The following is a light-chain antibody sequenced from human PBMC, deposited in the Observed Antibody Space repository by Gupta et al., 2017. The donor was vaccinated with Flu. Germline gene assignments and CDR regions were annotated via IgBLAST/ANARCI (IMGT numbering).Light chain of an antibody. CDR2: AAS. Sequence: PSSVSAAVGVRVTIRCRASQGIGNWLACPQQRPGKAPKLLIYAASSLQGRVPSRFSGSGSGTEFTLTIISLQAEDFATYYCQQAFNFPYSFGQGTKLELK. CDR1: QGIGNW. V-gene: IGKV1-12*01. CDR3: QQAFNFPYS. J-gene: IGKJ2*01.